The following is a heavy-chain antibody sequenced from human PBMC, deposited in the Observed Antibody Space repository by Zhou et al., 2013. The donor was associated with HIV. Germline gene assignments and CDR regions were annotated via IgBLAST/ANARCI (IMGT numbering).Heavy chain of an antibody. V-gene: IGHV1-69*05. CDR2: IIPFFGTA. Sequence: QVQLVQSGAEVKKPGSSVKVSCKASGGTFSSYAITWVRQAPGQGLEWMGGIIPFFGTANYPQTFQGRVTITTDESTSTTYMELSSLRSEDTAVYYCARAPDSYSGTFQGAFDIWGQGTNGHRLF. D-gene: IGHD1-26*01. CDR3: ARAPDSYSGTFQGAFDI. CDR1: GGTFSSYA. J-gene: IGHJ3*02.